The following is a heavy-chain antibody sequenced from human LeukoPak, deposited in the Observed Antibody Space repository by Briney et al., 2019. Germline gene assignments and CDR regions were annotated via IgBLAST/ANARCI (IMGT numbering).Heavy chain of an antibody. Sequence: GGSLRLSCAASGFSFDTYTMSWVRQAPGKGLEWVSAISGSSVYTYYIDSVKGRFTVSRDNSKNTLYLQMNGLRAEDTAVYYCVKEVLDYESPYWHFDLWGRGTLVIVSS. J-gene: IGHJ2*01. V-gene: IGHV3-23*01. D-gene: IGHD4-17*01. CDR1: GFSFDTYT. CDR2: ISGSSVYT. CDR3: VKEVLDYESPYWHFDL.